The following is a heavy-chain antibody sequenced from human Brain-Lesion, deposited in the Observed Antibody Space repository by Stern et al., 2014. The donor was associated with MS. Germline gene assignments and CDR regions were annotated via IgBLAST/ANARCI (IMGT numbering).Heavy chain of an antibody. CDR1: GDSISSRHSY. CDR3: ARHIAVASTWVRWFDP. V-gene: IGHV4-39*01. J-gene: IGHJ5*02. D-gene: IGHD6-19*01. Sequence: QVQLVESAPGLVKPSATLPLTCLVSGDSISSRHSYWGWLRPPPGQGLLWIVRIYSSGLTYYRPSLQSRATTSLDPSRNPFSPQLASVTAADTAIDYCARHIAVASTWVRWFDPWGPGTLVTVSS. CDR2: IYSSGLT.